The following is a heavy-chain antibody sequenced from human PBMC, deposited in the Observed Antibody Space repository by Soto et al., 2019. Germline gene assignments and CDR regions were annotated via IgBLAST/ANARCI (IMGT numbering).Heavy chain of an antibody. V-gene: IGHV3-33*06. CDR3: AKPNWGSYRFDAFDI. Sequence: GGSLRLSCAASGFTFSSYGMHWVRQAPGKGLEWVAVIWYDGSNKYYADSVKGRFTISRDNSKNTLYLQMNSLRAEDTAVYYCAKPNWGSYRFDAFDIWGQGTMVTVSS. CDR2: IWYDGSNK. CDR1: GFTFSSYG. D-gene: IGHD3-16*02. J-gene: IGHJ3*02.